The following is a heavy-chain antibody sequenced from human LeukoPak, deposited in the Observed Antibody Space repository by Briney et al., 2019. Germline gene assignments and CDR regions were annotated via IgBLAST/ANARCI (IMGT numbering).Heavy chain of an antibody. J-gene: IGHJ4*02. CDR2: IKQDGSEK. V-gene: IGHV3-7*03. CDR1: GFTFSSYW. Sequence: GGSLRLSCAASGFTFSSYWMSWVRQAPGKGLEWVANIKQDGSEKYYVDSVKGRFTISRDNAKNSLYLQMNSLRAEDTAVYYCARAVRYFDSLYFDYWGQGTLVTVSS. D-gene: IGHD3-9*01. CDR3: ARAVRYFDSLYFDY.